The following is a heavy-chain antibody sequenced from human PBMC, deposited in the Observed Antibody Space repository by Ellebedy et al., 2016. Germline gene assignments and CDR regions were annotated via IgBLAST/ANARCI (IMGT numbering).Heavy chain of an antibody. CDR2: ISQDGTYK. CDR1: GFSFSGYS. J-gene: IGHJ3*02. CDR3: ARDPGWGAFDI. D-gene: IGHD2-15*01. Sequence: GGSLRLSCGGSGFSFSGYSMDWVRQAPGKGLEWVGVISQDGTYKAYGESVKGRFTISRDNSKLYLQMDSLRLDDTAVYYCARDPGWGAFDIWGQGTMVTVSS. V-gene: IGHV3-30*04.